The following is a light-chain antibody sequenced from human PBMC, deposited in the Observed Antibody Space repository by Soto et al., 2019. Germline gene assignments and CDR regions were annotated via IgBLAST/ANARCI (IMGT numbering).Light chain of an antibody. CDR3: QQYKSWPRT. Sequence: EIVLTQSPATLSVSPGETATLSCRASQTLSSDLVWYQQKPGQAPRLLVYGASARASGVPARFSGSGSGTEFTLTSSGLQSEDFAIYYCQQYKSWPRTFGQGTKVEIK. CDR1: QTLSSD. V-gene: IGKV3-15*01. J-gene: IGKJ1*01. CDR2: GAS.